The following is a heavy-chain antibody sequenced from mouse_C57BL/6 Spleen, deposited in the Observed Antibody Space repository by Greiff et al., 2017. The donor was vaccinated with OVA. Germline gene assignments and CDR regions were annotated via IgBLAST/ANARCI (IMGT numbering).Heavy chain of an antibody. Sequence: EVQLMESGGGLVKPGGSLKLSCAASGFTFSSYAMSWVRQTPEKRLEWVATISDGGSYTYYPDNVKGRFTISRDNAKNNLYLQMSHLKSEDTAMYYCARDYYGSSYYYAMDYWGQGTSVTVSS. CDR1: GFTFSSYA. D-gene: IGHD1-1*01. CDR2: ISDGGSYT. CDR3: ARDYYGSSYYYAMDY. J-gene: IGHJ4*01. V-gene: IGHV5-4*01.